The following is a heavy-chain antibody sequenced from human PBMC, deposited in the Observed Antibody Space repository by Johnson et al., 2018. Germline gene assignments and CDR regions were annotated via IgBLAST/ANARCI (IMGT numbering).Heavy chain of an antibody. V-gene: IGHV3-73*02. CDR1: GFTFSGSA. CDR3: TSRTLSTMKKDV. J-gene: IGHJ6*02. D-gene: IGHD1-14*01. CDR2: IRSKANSYAT. Sequence: VQLVETGGGLVQPGGSLKLSCAASGFTFSGSAMHWVRQASGKGLEWVGRIRSKANSYATAYAASVKGRFTISRDDSKNTAYLQMNSLKTEDTAVYYCTSRTLSTMKKDVWGQGTTVTVSS.